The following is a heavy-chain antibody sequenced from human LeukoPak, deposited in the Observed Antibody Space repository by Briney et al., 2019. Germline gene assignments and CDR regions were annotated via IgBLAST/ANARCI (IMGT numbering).Heavy chain of an antibody. CDR1: GGSISSYY. CDR2: IYYSGNT. CDR3: ARAGSWKLNFDY. J-gene: IGHJ4*02. D-gene: IGHD6-13*01. V-gene: IGHV4-59*01. Sequence: SETLSPTCTVSGGSISSYYWSWIRQPPGKGLEWIGYIYYSGNTNYNPSLKTRVTISVDTSKNQFSLKLSSVTAADTAVYYCARAGSWKLNFDYWGQGTLVTVSS.